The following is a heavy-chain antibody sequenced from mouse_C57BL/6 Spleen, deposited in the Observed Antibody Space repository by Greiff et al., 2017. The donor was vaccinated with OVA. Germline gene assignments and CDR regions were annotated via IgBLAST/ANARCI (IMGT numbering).Heavy chain of an antibody. D-gene: IGHD1-1*01. CDR2: INPNNGGT. J-gene: IGHJ4*01. V-gene: IGHV1-26*01. CDR1: GYTFTDYY. Sequence: VHVKQSGPELVKPGASVKISCKASGYTFTDYYMNWVKQSHGKSLEWIGDINPNNGGTSYNQKFKGKATLTVDKSSSTAYMELRSLTSEDSAVYYCARAGVGRNYAMDYWGQGTSVTVSS. CDR3: ARAGVGRNYAMDY.